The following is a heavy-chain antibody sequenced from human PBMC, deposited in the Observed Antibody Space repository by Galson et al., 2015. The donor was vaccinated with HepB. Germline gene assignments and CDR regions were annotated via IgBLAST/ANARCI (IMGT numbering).Heavy chain of an antibody. D-gene: IGHD2-2*01. J-gene: IGHJ6*02. V-gene: IGHV3-30-3*01. CDR1: GFTFSSYA. CDR3: ARVSCSSTSCYRYYYYYGMDV. CDR2: ISYDGSNK. Sequence: SLRLSCAASGFTFSSYAMHWVRQAPGKGLEWVAVISYDGSNKYYADSVKGRFTISRDNSKNTLYLQMNSLRAEDTAVYYCARVSCSSTSCYRYYYYYGMDVWGQGTTVTVSS.